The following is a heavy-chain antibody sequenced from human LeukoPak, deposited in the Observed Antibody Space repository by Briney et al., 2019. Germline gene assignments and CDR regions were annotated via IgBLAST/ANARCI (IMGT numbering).Heavy chain of an antibody. CDR2: IYDSGST. Sequence: SETLSLTCTVSGGSIRSSYYYWGRSRQPPGKGQEWLGRIYDSGSTYYNASLKSGVSIFVDQSKNQFSLPLNSVTAADTAVYYCAGHYGPWGQGTLVTVSS. V-gene: IGHV4-39*01. CDR1: GGSIRSSYYY. D-gene: IGHD3-10*01. J-gene: IGHJ5*02. CDR3: AGHYGP.